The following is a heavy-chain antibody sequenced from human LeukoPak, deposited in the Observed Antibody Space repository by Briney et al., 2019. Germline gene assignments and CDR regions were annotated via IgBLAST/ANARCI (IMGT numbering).Heavy chain of an antibody. V-gene: IGHV4-34*01. CDR3: ARGQSIAAAGVFSY. Sequence: SETLSLTCAVYGGSFSGYYWSWIRQPPGKGLEWIGEINHSGSTNYNPSIKSRVTISVNTSKSQFSLKLSSVTAADTAVYYCARGQSIAAAGVFSYWGQGTLVTVSS. J-gene: IGHJ4*02. CDR1: GGSFSGYY. D-gene: IGHD6-13*01. CDR2: INHSGST.